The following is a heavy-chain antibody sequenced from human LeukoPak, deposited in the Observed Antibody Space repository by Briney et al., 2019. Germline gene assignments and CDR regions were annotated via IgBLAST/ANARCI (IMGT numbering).Heavy chain of an antibody. CDR1: GFTFSNYA. Sequence: GGSLRLSCAASGFTFSNYAMSWVRQAPGKGLEWVSVISDSGGSTYYADSVKGRFTIARDNAKNSVYLEMNSLRADDTAVYYCARSARLMKGVVEVTALDDWGQGTLVTVSS. D-gene: IGHD3-3*01. J-gene: IGHJ4*02. V-gene: IGHV3-23*01. CDR2: ISDSGGST. CDR3: ARSARLMKGVVEVTALDD.